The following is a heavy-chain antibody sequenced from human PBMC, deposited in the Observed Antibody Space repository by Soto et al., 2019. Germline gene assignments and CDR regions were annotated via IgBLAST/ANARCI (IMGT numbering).Heavy chain of an antibody. CDR1: GFTVSSNY. J-gene: IGHJ6*02. Sequence: GGSLRLSCAASGFTVSSNYMCWVRQAPGKGLEWVSVIYSGGSTYYADSVKGRFTISRDNSKNTLYLQMNSLRAEDTAVYYCASNYYYSGMDDWGQGTTVTVYS. V-gene: IGHV3-53*01. CDR2: IYSGGST. CDR3: ASNYYYSGMDD.